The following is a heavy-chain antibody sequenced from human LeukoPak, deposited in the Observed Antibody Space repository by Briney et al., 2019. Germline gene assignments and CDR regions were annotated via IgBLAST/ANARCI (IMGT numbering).Heavy chain of an antibody. CDR1: GFTFSSYW. J-gene: IGHJ4*02. CDR2: ISGSGGST. D-gene: IGHD1-26*01. Sequence: GGSLRLSCAASGFTFSSYWMHWVRQAPGKGLEWVSAISGSGGSTYYADSVKGRFTISRDNSKNTLYLQMNSLRAEDTAVYYCAESDHLVGARPFDYWGQGTLVTVSS. V-gene: IGHV3-23*01. CDR3: AESDHLVGARPFDY.